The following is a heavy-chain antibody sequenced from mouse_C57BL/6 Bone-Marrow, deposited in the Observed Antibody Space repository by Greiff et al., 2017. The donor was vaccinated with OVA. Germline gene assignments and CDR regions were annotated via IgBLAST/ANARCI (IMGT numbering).Heavy chain of an antibody. CDR2: IWWDDDK. CDR3: ARPYDGYYEAY. CDR1: GFSLSTFGMG. Sequence: QVTLKVSGPGILQPSQTLSLTCSFSGFSLSTFGMGVGWIRQPSGQGLEWLAHIWWDDDKYYNPALKSRLTISKDTSKNQVFLKIANVDTADTATYYCARPYDGYYEAYWGQGTLVTVSA. D-gene: IGHD2-3*01. V-gene: IGHV8-8*01. J-gene: IGHJ3*01.